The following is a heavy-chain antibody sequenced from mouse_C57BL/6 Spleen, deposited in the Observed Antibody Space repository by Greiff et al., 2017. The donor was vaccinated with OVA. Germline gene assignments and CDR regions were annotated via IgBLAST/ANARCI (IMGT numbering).Heavy chain of an antibody. J-gene: IGHJ2*01. CDR3: ARGRDTTVVPHYFDY. CDR1: GYTFTSYW. Sequence: QVQLQQPGAELVKPGASVKLSCKASGYTFTSYWMPWVKQRPGQGLEWIGTIHPYSGSPNYHEKLKSPATLTVDKSSSTAYMQRSSLTSEDSAVYDCARGRDTTVVPHYFDYWGQGTTLTVSA. D-gene: IGHD1-1*01. V-gene: IGHV1-64*01. CDR2: IHPYSGSP.